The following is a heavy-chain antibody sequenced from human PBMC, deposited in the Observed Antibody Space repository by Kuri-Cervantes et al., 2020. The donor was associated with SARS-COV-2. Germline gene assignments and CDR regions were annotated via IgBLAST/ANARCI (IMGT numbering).Heavy chain of an antibody. CDR2: IKSKTDGGTT. Sequence: GGSLRLSCAASGFTFSNAWMSWVRQAPGKGLEWVGRIKSKTDGGTTDYAAPVKGRFTISRDDSKNTLYLQMNSLKTEDTAAYYCARDSYGDIYYYYGMDVWGQGTTVTVSS. V-gene: IGHV3-15*01. D-gene: IGHD4-17*01. CDR3: ARDSYGDIYYYYGMDV. J-gene: IGHJ6*02. CDR1: GFTFSNAW.